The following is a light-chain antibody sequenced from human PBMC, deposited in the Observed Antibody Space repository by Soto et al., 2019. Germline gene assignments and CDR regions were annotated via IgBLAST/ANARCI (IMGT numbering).Light chain of an antibody. Sequence: EVVLTQSPATLSLSPGERATLSCGASQTVSSNYLAWYQHKPGLAPRLLIYDASSRATGIPDRFRGSGSGTDFTRTISRLEPEDVAVYYCQQYGDSPRGTFGGGTKVEIK. CDR1: QTVSSNY. J-gene: IGKJ4*01. CDR3: QQYGDSPRGT. V-gene: IGKV3D-20*01. CDR2: DAS.